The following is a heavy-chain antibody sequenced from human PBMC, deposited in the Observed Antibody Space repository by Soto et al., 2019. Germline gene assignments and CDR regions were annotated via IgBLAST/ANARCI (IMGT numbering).Heavy chain of an antibody. CDR3: AREITSGYDFAYWDQGSLAP. J-gene: IGHJ2*01. D-gene: IGHD5-12*01. V-gene: IGHV1-69*04. CDR2: IIPILGIA. CDR1: GGTFSSYT. Sequence: ASVKVSCKASGGTFSSYTISWVRQAPGQGLEWMGRIIPILGIANYAQQFQGWVTMTRDTSITTAYMELTRLKSDDTAVYYCAREITSGYDFAYWDQGSLAPRGR.